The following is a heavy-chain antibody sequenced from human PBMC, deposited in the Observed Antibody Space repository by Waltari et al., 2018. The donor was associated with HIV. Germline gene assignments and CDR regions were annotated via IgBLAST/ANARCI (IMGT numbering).Heavy chain of an antibody. V-gene: IGHV1-18*01. Sequence: VQSEREMKPPGASVKVSCTPTGYTFTCDGISRRRLAPGQGFEWVGWISAYNGNTNYAQKFRGRVTLTTDTSTSTAYMELRGLRHEDTAIYYCARDKGASDTYKAEYFQHWGRGTLVSVSA. J-gene: IGHJ1*01. CDR1: GYTFTCDG. CDR3: ARDKGASDTYKAEYFQH. D-gene: IGHD1-20*01. CDR2: ISAYNGNT.